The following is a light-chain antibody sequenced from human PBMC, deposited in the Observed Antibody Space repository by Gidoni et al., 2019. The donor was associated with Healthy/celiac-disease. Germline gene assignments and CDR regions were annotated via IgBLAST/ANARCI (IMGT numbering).Light chain of an antibody. J-gene: IGKJ4*02. Sequence: IPMTHSPSSLSASVGDRVTITCRASQIISSYLNWYQQKPGKAPKLLIYAASSLQSGVPSRFSGSGSGTDFTLTISSLQPEDFATYYCQQSNSTTLTFGGGTKVEIK. V-gene: IGKV1-39*01. CDR1: QIISSY. CDR3: QQSNSTTLT. CDR2: AAS.